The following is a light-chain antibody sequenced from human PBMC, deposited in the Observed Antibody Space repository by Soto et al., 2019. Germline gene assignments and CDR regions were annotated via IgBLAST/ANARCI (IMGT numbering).Light chain of an antibody. CDR1: SSDVGGYNY. J-gene: IGLJ2*01. V-gene: IGLV2-14*03. Sequence: QSVLTQPASVSGSPGQSITISCTGTSSDVGGYNYVSWYQQHPNKAPKLMIYDVSNRPSGVPNRFSGSKSGNTASLTISGLQTEDEADYYCSSFTTSSTLRVFGGGTKLTVL. CDR2: DVS. CDR3: SSFTTSSTLRV.